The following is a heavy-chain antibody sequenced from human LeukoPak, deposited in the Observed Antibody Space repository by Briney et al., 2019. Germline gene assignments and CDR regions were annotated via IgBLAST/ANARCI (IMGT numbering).Heavy chain of an antibody. J-gene: IGHJ4*02. D-gene: IGHD3-10*01. Sequence: PSETLSLTCAVYGGSFSGYYWSWIRQPPGKGLEWIGEINHSGSTNYNPSLKSRVTISVDTSKNQFSLKLSSVTAADTAVYYCARGRGSACYYGSGSRYFDYWGQGTLVTVSS. CDR2: INHSGST. CDR3: ARGRGSACYYGSGSRYFDY. CDR1: GGSFSGYY. V-gene: IGHV4-34*01.